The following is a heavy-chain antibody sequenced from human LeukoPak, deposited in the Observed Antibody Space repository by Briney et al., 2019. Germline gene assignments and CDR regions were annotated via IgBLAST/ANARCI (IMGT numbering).Heavy chain of an antibody. CDR1: GGSISSYY. V-gene: IGHV4-34*01. CDR3: ARGQDYYDSSGYYYVPAYFDY. J-gene: IGHJ4*02. Sequence: SETLSLTCTVSGGSISSYYWSWIRQPPGKGLEWIGEINHSGSTNYNPSLKSRVTISVDTSKNQFSLKLSSVTAADTAVYYCARGQDYYDSSGYYYVPAYFDYWGQGTLVTVSS. D-gene: IGHD3-22*01. CDR2: INHSGST.